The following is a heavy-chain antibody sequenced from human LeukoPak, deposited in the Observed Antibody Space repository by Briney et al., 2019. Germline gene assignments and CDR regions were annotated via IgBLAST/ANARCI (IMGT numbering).Heavy chain of an antibody. V-gene: IGHV3-7*02. CDR2: IKEDGSAK. D-gene: IGHD6-13*01. CDR1: GFTFSSFW. CDR3: ARGDSISSSWYFDY. J-gene: IGHJ4*02. Sequence: GGSLRLSCAASGFTFSSFWMSWVRQAPGKGLEWVANIKEDGSAKYYVDSLKGRLTISRDNAEKSLYLQMNSLRDEDTAVYYCARGDSISSSWYFDYWGQGTLVTVSS.